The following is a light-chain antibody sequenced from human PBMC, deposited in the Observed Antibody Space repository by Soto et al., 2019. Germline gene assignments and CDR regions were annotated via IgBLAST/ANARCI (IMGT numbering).Light chain of an antibody. CDR1: QSVSSN. CDR3: QQYNNWPPWT. V-gene: IGKV3-15*01. CDR2: DAS. J-gene: IGKJ1*01. Sequence: EIVMTQSPATLSVSPGESATLSCRASQSVSSNLAWHQQKPGQAPRILMYDASTRATGISARFSGSGSGTDFTLTISSLEPEDFAVYYCQQYNNWPPWTFGQGTKVDIK.